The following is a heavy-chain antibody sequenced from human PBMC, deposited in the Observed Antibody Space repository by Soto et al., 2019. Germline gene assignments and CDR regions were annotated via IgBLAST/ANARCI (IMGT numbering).Heavy chain of an antibody. Sequence: PSETLSLTCTVSGGSISSYYWSWIRQPPGKGLEWIGYIYYSGSTNYNPSLKSRVTISVDTSKNQFSLKLSSVTAADTAVYYCARCTYYYDSSGPLWGHNWFDPWGQGTLVTVSS. D-gene: IGHD3-22*01. V-gene: IGHV4-59*08. CDR1: GGSISSYY. CDR2: IYYSGST. CDR3: ARCTYYYDSSGPLWGHNWFDP. J-gene: IGHJ5*02.